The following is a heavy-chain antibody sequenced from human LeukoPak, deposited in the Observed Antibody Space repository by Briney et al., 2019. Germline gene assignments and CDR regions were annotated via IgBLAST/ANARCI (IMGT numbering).Heavy chain of an antibody. CDR2: IHYSGST. V-gene: IGHV4-39*07. Sequence: SETLSLTCIVSGGSISSTVSYWGWVRQPPGKGLEWIGSIHYSGSTYYIPSLKSRITISLDMSKNQYSLKLTSVTAADTAVYYCARDVGFFDIDYWGQGILDTVSS. CDR3: ARDVGFFDIDY. CDR1: GGSISSTVSY. J-gene: IGHJ4*02. D-gene: IGHD3-9*01.